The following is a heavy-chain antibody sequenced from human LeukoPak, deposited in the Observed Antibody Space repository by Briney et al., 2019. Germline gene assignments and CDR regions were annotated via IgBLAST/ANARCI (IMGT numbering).Heavy chain of an antibody. CDR3: ASPGYSYGYAN. V-gene: IGHV4-4*07. CDR1: GGSISSYY. D-gene: IGHD5-18*01. J-gene: IGHJ4*02. CDR2: IYTSGST. Sequence: SETLSLTCTVSGGSISSYYWSWIRQPAGKGLEWIGRIYTSGSTNYNPSLKSRVNMSVDTSKNQFSLKLSSVTAADTAVYYCASPGYSYGYANWGQGTLVTVSS.